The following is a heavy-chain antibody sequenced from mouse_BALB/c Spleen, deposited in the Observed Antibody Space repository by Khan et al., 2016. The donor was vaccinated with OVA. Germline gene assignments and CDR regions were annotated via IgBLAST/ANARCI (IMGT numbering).Heavy chain of an antibody. D-gene: IGHD1-1*01. J-gene: IGHJ2*01. Sequence: QVRLQQSGAELAKPGASVKMSCKASGYTFINYWILWVKQRPGQGLEWIGYINPSTGYXEYNQNFKDKATLTADKSSSTAYMQLSSLISEDSAVYYCARRGLRWDFDYWGQGTTLTVSS. CDR3: ARRGLRWDFDY. CDR1: GYTFINYW. CDR2: INPSTGYX. V-gene: IGHV1-7*01.